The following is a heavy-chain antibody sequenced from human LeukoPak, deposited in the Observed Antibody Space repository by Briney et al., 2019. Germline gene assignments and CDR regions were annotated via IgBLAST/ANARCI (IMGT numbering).Heavy chain of an antibody. CDR3: ARDEMVRGVTKNDAFDI. J-gene: IGHJ3*02. CDR2: ISYDGSNK. CDR1: GFTFSSYA. D-gene: IGHD3-10*01. Sequence: GGSLRLSCAASGFTFSSYAMHWVRQAPGKGLGWVAVISYDGSNKYYADSVKGRFTISRDNSKNTLYLQMNSLRAEDTAVCYCARDEMVRGVTKNDAFDIWGQGTMVTVSS. V-gene: IGHV3-30*04.